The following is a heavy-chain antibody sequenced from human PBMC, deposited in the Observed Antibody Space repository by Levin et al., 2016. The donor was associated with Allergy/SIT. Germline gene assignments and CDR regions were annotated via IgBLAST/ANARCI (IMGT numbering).Heavy chain of an antibody. CDR3: ARVSRSYGDYEY. CDR1: GYTFVGHY. CDR2: INPNTGST. D-gene: IGHD4-17*01. V-gene: IGHV1-2*02. J-gene: IGHJ4*02. Sequence: ASVKVSCKTSGYTFVGHYMHWVRQAPGQGLEWMGWINPNTGSTKNAQKFQGRVTMTRDTSTSTVYMELSSLRSEDTAVYYCARVSRSYGDYEYWGQGTLVTVSS.